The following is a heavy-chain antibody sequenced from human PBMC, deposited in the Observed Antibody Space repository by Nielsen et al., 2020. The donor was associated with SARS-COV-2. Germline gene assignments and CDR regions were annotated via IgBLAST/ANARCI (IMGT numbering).Heavy chain of an antibody. J-gene: IGHJ6*02. CDR2: ISSSSSYI. V-gene: IGHV3-21*01. CDR1: GFTFSSYG. D-gene: IGHD2-2*03. Sequence: GESLKISCAASGFTFSSYGMHWVRQAPGKGLEWVSSISSSSSYIYYADSVKGRFTISRDNAKNSLYLQMNSLRAEDTAVYYCARDLDIVVVPAAMRYYYYGMDVWGQGTTVTVSS. CDR3: ARDLDIVVVPAAMRYYYYGMDV.